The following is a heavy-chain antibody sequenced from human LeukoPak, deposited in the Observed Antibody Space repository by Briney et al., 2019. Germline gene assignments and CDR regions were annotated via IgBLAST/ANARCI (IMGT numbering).Heavy chain of an antibody. V-gene: IGHV4-59*01. Sequence: NPSETLSLTCAVYGGSFSGYYWSWIRQPPGKGLEWIGYIYYSGSTNYNPSLKSRVTISVDTSKNQFSLKLSSVTAADTAVYYCARGVEMATIGYYYYYMDVWGKGTTVTVSS. CDR3: ARGVEMATIGYYYYYMDV. J-gene: IGHJ6*03. CDR1: GGSFSGYY. CDR2: IYYSGST. D-gene: IGHD5-24*01.